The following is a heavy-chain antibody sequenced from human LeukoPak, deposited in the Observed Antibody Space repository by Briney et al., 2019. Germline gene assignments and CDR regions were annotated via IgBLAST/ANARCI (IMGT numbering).Heavy chain of an antibody. J-gene: IGHJ4*02. Sequence: PGGSLRLSCAASGFTFYDYAMHWVRHAPGKGLEWVSGISWNSGSIGYADSVKGRFTISRDNAKNSLYLQMNSLRAEDTALYYCAKDISHGGNGRTLFDYWGQGTLVTVSS. CDR1: GFTFYDYA. V-gene: IGHV3-9*01. D-gene: IGHD4-23*01. CDR3: AKDISHGGNGRTLFDY. CDR2: ISWNSGSI.